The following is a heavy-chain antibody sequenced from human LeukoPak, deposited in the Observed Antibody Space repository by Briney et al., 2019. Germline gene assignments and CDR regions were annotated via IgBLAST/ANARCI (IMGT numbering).Heavy chain of an antibody. V-gene: IGHV4-31*03. Sequence: TPSQTLSLTCTVSGGSISSGHYYWSWIRQHPGKGLEWIGYIFYTGLITYNPSLKSRVIISVDTSKNQLSLKLNSVTSADTAVYFCARTVGARTFYLDSWGHGTLVAVSS. CDR3: ARTVGARTFYLDS. CDR1: GGSISSGHYY. CDR2: IFYTGLI. J-gene: IGHJ4*01. D-gene: IGHD1-26*01.